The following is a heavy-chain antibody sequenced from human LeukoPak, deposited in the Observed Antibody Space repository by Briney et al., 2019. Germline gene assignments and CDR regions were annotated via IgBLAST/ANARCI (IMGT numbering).Heavy chain of an antibody. Sequence: GGSLRLSCTASGFTFSIYSLNWVRQAPGKGLEWVSSISSSGSDIYYADSMKGRFTISRDNAKNSLSLQMNNLRAEDTAVYYCARSKPGADSSGYSFHYYYGMDVWGQGTTVTVSS. J-gene: IGHJ6*02. CDR2: ISSSGSDI. D-gene: IGHD3-22*01. V-gene: IGHV3-21*01. CDR1: GFTFSIYS. CDR3: ARSKPGADSSGYSFHYYYGMDV.